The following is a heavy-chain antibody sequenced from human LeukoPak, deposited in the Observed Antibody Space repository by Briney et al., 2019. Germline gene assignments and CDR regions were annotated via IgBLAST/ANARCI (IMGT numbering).Heavy chain of an antibody. CDR2: IYYSGST. V-gene: IGHV4-59*01. CDR3: ARDLLKLGNYGMDV. CDR1: GGSFSGYY. Sequence: KTSETLSLTCAVYGGSFSGYYWSWIRQPPGKGLEWIGYIYYSGSTNYNPSLKSRVTISVDTSKNQFSLKLSSVTAADTAVYYCARDLLKLGNYGMDVWGQGTTVTVSS. D-gene: IGHD2/OR15-2a*01. J-gene: IGHJ6*02.